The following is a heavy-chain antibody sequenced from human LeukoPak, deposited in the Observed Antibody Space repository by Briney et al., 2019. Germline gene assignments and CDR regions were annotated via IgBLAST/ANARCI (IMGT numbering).Heavy chain of an antibody. D-gene: IGHD2-15*01. CDR3: ARRYCSGSSCYSAFDY. CDR2: IYYSGST. J-gene: IGHJ4*02. CDR1: GGSISNYY. V-gene: IGHV4-59*08. Sequence: SETLSLTCTVSGGSISNYYWSWIRQPPGEGLEWIGYIYYSGSTNYNPPLKSRLTMSVDTSKNQFSLKLSSVTAADTAVYYCARRYCSGSSCYSAFDYWGQGTLVTVSS.